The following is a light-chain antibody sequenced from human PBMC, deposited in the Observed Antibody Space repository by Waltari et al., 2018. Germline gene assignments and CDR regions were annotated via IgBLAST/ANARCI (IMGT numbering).Light chain of an antibody. V-gene: IGLV1-40*01. CDR1: SSNIGAGYD. Sequence: QSVLTQPPPVSGAPGQRVTISCNGSSSNIGAGYDVHWYQQLPGTAPKVLMYRNNNRPSGVPDRFSGSKSGTSASLAITGLQAEDEADYFCQSYDSSLSGSGVFGGGTRLTVL. CDR2: RNN. J-gene: IGLJ3*02. CDR3: QSYDSSLSGSGV.